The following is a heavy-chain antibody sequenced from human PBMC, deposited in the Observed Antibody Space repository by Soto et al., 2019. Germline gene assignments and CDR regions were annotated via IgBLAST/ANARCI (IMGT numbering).Heavy chain of an antibody. D-gene: IGHD3-10*01. CDR2: IIPIFGTA. V-gene: IGHV1-69*01. Sequence: QVQLVQSGAEVKKPGSSVKVSCKASGGTFSSYAISWVRQAPGQGLEWMGGIIPIFGTANYAQKFQGRVTITADESTSTAYTELSSLRSEDTAVYYCAREYMAPGHGWFDPWGQGTLVTVSS. CDR3: AREYMAPGHGWFDP. J-gene: IGHJ5*02. CDR1: GGTFSSYA.